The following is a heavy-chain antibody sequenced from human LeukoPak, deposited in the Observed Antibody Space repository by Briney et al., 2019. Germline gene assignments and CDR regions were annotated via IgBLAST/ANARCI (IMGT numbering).Heavy chain of an antibody. CDR2: ISSSSSYI. J-gene: IGHJ4*02. CDR1: GFTFNNYA. V-gene: IGHV3-21*01. D-gene: IGHD6-13*01. Sequence: GGSLRLSCAASGFTFNNYAMSWVRQAPGKGLEWVSSISSSSSYIYYADSVKGRFTISRDNAKNSLYLQMNSLRAEDTAVYYCAKIYELSSSWYVGGFDYWGQGTLVTVSS. CDR3: AKIYELSSSWYVGGFDY.